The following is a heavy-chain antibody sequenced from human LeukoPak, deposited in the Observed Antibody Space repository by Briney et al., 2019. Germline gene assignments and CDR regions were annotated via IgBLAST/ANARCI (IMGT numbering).Heavy chain of an antibody. J-gene: IGHJ4*02. CDR3: ARDVGYSYGYPGY. Sequence: PGGSLRLSCAASGFTFSSYWMSWVRQAPGKGLEWVANIKQDGSEKYYVDSVKGRFTISRDNAKNSLYLQMNSLRAEDTAEYYCARDVGYSYGYPGYWGQGTLVTVSS. CDR2: IKQDGSEK. CDR1: GFTFSSYW. D-gene: IGHD5-18*01. V-gene: IGHV3-7*01.